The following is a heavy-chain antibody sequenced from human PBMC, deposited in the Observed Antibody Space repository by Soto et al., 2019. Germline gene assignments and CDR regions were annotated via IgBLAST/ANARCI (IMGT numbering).Heavy chain of an antibody. CDR3: AADIWVITIFGVVRTYYGMDV. CDR1: GFTFTSSA. D-gene: IGHD3-3*01. V-gene: IGHV1-58*01. J-gene: IGHJ6*02. CDR2: IVVGSGNT. Sequence: SVKVSCKASGFTFTSSAVQWVRQARGQRLEWIGWIVVGSGNTNYAQKFQERVTITRDMSTSTAYMELSSLRSEDTAVYYCAADIWVITIFGVVRTYYGMDVWGQGTTVTVSS.